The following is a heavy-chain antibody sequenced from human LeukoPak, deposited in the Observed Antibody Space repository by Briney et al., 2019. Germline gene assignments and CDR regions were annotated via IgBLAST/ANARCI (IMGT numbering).Heavy chain of an antibody. J-gene: IGHJ2*01. CDR3: ATPANDYGDRNWYFDL. CDR2: VSSSEDYI. V-gene: IGHV3-21*01. Sequence: PGGSLRLSCAASGIIITSYWMSWVRQTPGKGLEWVSSVSSSEDYIYYADSVKGRFTISRDNAENSLYLQMNSLKAEDTAVYYCATPANDYGDRNWYFDLWGRGTLVTVSS. D-gene: IGHD4-17*01. CDR1: GIIITSYW.